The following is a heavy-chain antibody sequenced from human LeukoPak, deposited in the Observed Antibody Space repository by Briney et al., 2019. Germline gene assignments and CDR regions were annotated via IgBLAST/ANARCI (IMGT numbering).Heavy chain of an antibody. D-gene: IGHD1-26*01. CDR2: INANSGTR. CDR3: ASLQWDLPTSWGYFDY. CDR1: GFAFSFFA. V-gene: IGHV3-23*01. Sequence: GGSLRLSCEASGFAFSFFAMSWLRQPPGKGLEWVSTINANSGTRSYAASVRGRFTISRDNSKNTLYLQMNSLRAEDTAVYYCASLQWDLPTSWGYFDYWGQGTLVTVSS. J-gene: IGHJ4*02.